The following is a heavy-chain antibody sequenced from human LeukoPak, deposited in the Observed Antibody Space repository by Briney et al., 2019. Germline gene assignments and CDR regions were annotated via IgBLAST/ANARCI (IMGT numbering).Heavy chain of an antibody. V-gene: IGHV3-20*04. D-gene: IGHD3-10*01. CDR3: ARVVVYYGSGSYYPYGMDV. CDR2: INWNGSST. J-gene: IGHJ6*02. Sequence: GGSLRLSCAASGFTFDDYGMSWVRQAPGKGLEWVSGINWNGSSTGYADSVKGRFTISRDNAKNSLYLQMNSLRAEDTALYYCARVVVYYGSGSYYPYGMDVWGQGTTVTVSS. CDR1: GFTFDDYG.